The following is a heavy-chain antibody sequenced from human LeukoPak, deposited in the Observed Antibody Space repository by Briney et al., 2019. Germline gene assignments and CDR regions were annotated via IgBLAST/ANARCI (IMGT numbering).Heavy chain of an antibody. D-gene: IGHD2-21*02. CDR2: INSDGSSA. V-gene: IGHV3-74*01. J-gene: IGHJ4*02. Sequence: GGSLRLSCAASGFTYSTYWMHWVRQGPGKGLVWVARINSDGSSATYADSVKGRFTISRDNAKNTLYLQMNSLRPEGTAVYYCARDELTAADYWGQGTLVTVSS. CDR3: ARDELTAADY. CDR1: GFTYSTYW.